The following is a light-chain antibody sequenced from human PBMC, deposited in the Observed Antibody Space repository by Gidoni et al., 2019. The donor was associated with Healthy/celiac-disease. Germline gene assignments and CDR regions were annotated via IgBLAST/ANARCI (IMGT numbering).Light chain of an antibody. Sequence: EIVMTQSPATLSVSPGERATLSCRASQSVSSNLSGYQQQPGQAPRLLIYGASIRATGIPARFSGSGSGTEFTLTISSLQSEDFAVYYCQQYNNWPPFTFGPGTKVDIK. CDR3: QQYNNWPPFT. CDR2: GAS. V-gene: IGKV3-15*01. CDR1: QSVSSN. J-gene: IGKJ3*01.